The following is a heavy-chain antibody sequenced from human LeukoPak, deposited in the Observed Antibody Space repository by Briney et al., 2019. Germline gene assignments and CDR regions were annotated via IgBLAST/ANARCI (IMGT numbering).Heavy chain of an antibody. CDR2: ITSSGRYK. CDR1: GFTFDNCT. V-gene: IGHV3-21*01. D-gene: IGHD6-13*01. Sequence: GGSLRLSCAASGFTFDNCTMNWVRQALGKGLEWVSSITSSGRYKYYADSVKGRFTISRDTSKNTLYLQMNTLRAEDTAVYYCAKDKYSSSWNWFDPWGQGTLVTVSS. CDR3: AKDKYSSSWNWFDP. J-gene: IGHJ5*02.